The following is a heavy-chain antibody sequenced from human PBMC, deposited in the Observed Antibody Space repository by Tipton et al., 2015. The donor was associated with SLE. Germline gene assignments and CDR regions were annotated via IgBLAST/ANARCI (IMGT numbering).Heavy chain of an antibody. CDR2: IYYSGST. CDR3: ARAGGGDSNWFDP. J-gene: IGHJ5*02. V-gene: IGHV4-39*07. Sequence: TLSLTCTVSGGSISSSSYYWGWIRQPPGKGLEWIGSIYYSGSTYYNPSLKSRVTISVDTSKNQLSLKLSSVTAADTAVYYCARAGGGDSNWFDPWGQGTLVTVSS. D-gene: IGHD2-21*01. CDR1: GGSISSSSYY.